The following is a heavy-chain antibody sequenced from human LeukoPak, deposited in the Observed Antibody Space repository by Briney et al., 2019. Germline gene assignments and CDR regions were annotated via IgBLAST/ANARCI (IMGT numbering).Heavy chain of an antibody. CDR2: ISSSSSTI. CDR1: GGSISSGGYY. V-gene: IGHV3-11*04. Sequence: LSLTCTVSGGSISSGGYYWSWVRQAPGKGLEWVSYISSSSSTIYYADSVKGRFTISRDNAKNSLYLQMNSLRAEDTAVYYCARALYHIVVVPAAKNYYYYGMDVWGQGTTVTVSS. J-gene: IGHJ6*02. CDR3: ARALYHIVVVPAAKNYYYYGMDV. D-gene: IGHD2-2*01.